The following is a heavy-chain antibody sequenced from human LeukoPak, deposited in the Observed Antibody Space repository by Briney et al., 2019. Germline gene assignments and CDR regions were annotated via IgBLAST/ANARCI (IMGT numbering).Heavy chain of an antibody. D-gene: IGHD5-18*01. CDR2: IYYSGST. Sequence: PSETLSLTCTVSGGSISSYYWSWIRQPPGKGLEWIGYIYYSGSTNYNPSLKSRVTISVDTSKNQFSLKLSSATAADTAVYYCARGVTWPYYFDYWGQGTLVTVSS. V-gene: IGHV4-59*01. CDR1: GGSISSYY. CDR3: ARGVTWPYYFDY. J-gene: IGHJ4*02.